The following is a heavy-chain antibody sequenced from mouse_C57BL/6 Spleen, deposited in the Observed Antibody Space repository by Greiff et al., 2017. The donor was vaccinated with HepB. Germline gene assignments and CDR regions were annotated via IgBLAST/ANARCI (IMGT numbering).Heavy chain of an antibody. CDR1: GFNIKDYY. Sequence: EVQLQQSGAELVRPGDSVKLSCTASGFNIKDYYMHWVKQRPEQRLEWIGRIDPEDGDTEYAPKVQGKATMTADTSSNTAYLHLSSLTSEDTAVYYCTTYYGLFYAMDYWGPGTSVTVSS. D-gene: IGHD1-2*01. J-gene: IGHJ4*01. CDR3: TTYYGLFYAMDY. CDR2: IDPEDGDT. V-gene: IGHV14-1*01.